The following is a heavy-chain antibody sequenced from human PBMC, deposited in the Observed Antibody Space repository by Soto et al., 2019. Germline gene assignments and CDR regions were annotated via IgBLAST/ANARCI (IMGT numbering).Heavy chain of an antibody. D-gene: IGHD7-27*01. V-gene: IGHV3-74*01. CDR3: ARDLAGVDDS. CDR1: GFTFSTYW. CDR2: VNPDGTTT. Sequence: EVQLVESGGGLVQPGGSLRLSCAASGFTFSTYWMHWVRQVPGKGLVWVSRVNPDGTTTNYAASVKGRFTISRDNAKNTLQLQMKSLRVDDTAVYFCARDLAGVDDSWGQGTLVTVSS. J-gene: IGHJ4*02.